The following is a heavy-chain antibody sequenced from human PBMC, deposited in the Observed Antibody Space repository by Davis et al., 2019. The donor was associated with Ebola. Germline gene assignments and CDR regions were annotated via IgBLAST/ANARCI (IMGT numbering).Heavy chain of an antibody. D-gene: IGHD3-22*01. Sequence: GESLKISCAASGFTFSSYEMNWVRQAPGKGLEWVANIKQDGSEKYYVDSVKGRFTISRDNAKNSLYLQMNSLRAEDTAVYYCARGDSYYDSSGYYDYWGQGTLVTVSS. CDR3: ARGDSYYDSSGYYDY. J-gene: IGHJ4*02. CDR2: IKQDGSEK. CDR1: GFTFSSYE. V-gene: IGHV3-7*03.